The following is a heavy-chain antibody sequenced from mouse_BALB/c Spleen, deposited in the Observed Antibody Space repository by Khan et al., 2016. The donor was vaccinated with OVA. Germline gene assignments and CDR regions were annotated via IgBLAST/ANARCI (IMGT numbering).Heavy chain of an antibody. CDR1: GYTFTSYT. CDR3: VRDGAYHRNDGWFAY. V-gene: IGHV1-4*01. Sequence: QVQLQQSGAELARPGASVKMSCKASGYTFTSYTIHWIKKRPGQGLEWIGYINPSNGYTNYNQKFRDKATLTADKSSPTAYMQLSSLTSDDSAVYNCVRDGAYHRNDGWFAYWGQGTLVTVSA. D-gene: IGHD2-14*01. J-gene: IGHJ3*01. CDR2: INPSNGYT.